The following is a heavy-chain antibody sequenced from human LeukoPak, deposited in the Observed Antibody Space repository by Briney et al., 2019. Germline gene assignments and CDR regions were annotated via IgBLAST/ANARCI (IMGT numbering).Heavy chain of an antibody. CDR2: IYYSGST. Sequence: PSETLSLTCTVSGGSISSSSYYWGWIRQPPGKGLEWIGSIYYSGSTYYNPSLKSRVTISVDTSKNQFSLKLSSVTAADTAVYYCASPGIAAAGMFDYWGRGTLVTVSS. V-gene: IGHV4-39*01. D-gene: IGHD6-13*01. J-gene: IGHJ4*02. CDR3: ASPGIAAAGMFDY. CDR1: GGSISSSSYY.